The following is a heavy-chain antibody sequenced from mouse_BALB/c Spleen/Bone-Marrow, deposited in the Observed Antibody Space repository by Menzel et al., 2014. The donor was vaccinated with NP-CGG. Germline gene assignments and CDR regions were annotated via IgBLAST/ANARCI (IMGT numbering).Heavy chain of an antibody. CDR2: INPANVNT. CDR1: GFNIKDTY. V-gene: IGHV14-3*02. D-gene: IGHD1-1*01. J-gene: IGHJ2*01. Sequence: EVQLQQSGAELVKPGASVKLSCTASGFNIKDTYMHWVKQRPEQGLEWIGRINPANVNTKYDPKFQGKATITADTSSNTAYLQLSSLTYEDTAVYYCASYVYGYYFDYWGQGTTLTVSS. CDR3: ASYVYGYYFDY.